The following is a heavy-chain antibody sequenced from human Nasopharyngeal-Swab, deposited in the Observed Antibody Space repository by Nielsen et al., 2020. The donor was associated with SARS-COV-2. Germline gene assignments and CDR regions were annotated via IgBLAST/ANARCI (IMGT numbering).Heavy chain of an antibody. V-gene: IGHV4-39*01. CDR1: GGSFSGYY. D-gene: IGHD3-22*01. Sequence: GSLRLSCAVYGGSFSGYYWGWIRQPPGKGLEWIGSIYYSGSTYYNPSLKSRVTISVDTSKNQFSLKLSSVTAADTAVYYCAGDQSDSSGYYYVNYYYYGMDVWGQGTTVTVSS. CDR2: IYYSGST. J-gene: IGHJ6*02. CDR3: AGDQSDSSGYYYVNYYYYGMDV.